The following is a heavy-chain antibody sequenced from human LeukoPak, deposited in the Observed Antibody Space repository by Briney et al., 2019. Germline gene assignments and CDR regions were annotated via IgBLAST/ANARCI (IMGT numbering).Heavy chain of an antibody. D-gene: IGHD2-2*02. V-gene: IGHV4-4*07. CDR1: GGSISGYN. CDR2: IYTSGRT. J-gene: IGHJ4*02. Sequence: SETLSLSCTVSGGSISGYNMSWIRQPPGKGLEWIWRIYTSGRTIYNPSLKSEVTMSVDTSKSQFSLKLSSVTAADTAVYYCARGPRGHCSSISCDTFDYWGQGTLVTVSS. CDR3: ARGPRGHCSSISCDTFDY.